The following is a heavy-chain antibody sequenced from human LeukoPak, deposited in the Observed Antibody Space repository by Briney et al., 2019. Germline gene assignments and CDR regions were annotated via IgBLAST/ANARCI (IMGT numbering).Heavy chain of an antibody. J-gene: IGHJ4*02. V-gene: IGHV4-34*01. CDR3: ARGHSAYYYDSSGYYYGWGSLFDY. D-gene: IGHD3-22*01. CDR1: GGSFSGYY. CDR2: INHSGST. Sequence: SETLSLTCAVYGGSFSGYYWSWIRQPPGKGLEWIGEINHSGSTNYNPPLKSRVTISVDTSKNQFSLKLSSVTAADTAVYYCARGHSAYYYDSSGYYYGWGSLFDYWGQGTLVTVSS.